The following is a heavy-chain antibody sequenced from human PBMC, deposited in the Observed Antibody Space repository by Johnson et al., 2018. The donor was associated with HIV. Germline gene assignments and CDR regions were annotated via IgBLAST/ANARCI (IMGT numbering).Heavy chain of an antibody. CDR2: IRYDGSNK. V-gene: IGHV3-30*02. CDR1: GLTFSSYG. Sequence: QVQLVESGGGVVQPGGSLRLSCAASGLTFSSYGMHWVRQAPGKGLEWVAFIRYDGSNKYYTDSVKGRFPISRDNSKNTLYLQMNSLRVEDTAMYYCARGPILEWLSGDGFDMWGQGTVVTVSS. CDR3: ARGPILEWLSGDGFDM. J-gene: IGHJ3*02. D-gene: IGHD3-3*01.